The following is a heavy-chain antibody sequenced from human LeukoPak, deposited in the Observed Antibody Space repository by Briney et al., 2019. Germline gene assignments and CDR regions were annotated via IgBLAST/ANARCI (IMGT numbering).Heavy chain of an antibody. V-gene: IGHV1-2*02. CDR2: INPNSGGT. Sequence: ASVKVSCEASGYTFTVYYMHGVRQAPGQGLEWMGWINPNSGGTNYAQKSQGRVTMTRDTSISTAYMELSRLRSDDTAVYYCARDMIVVVPAAMPVRGFDPWGQGTLVTVSS. J-gene: IGHJ5*02. D-gene: IGHD2-2*01. CDR3: ARDMIVVVPAAMPVRGFDP. CDR1: GYTFTVYY.